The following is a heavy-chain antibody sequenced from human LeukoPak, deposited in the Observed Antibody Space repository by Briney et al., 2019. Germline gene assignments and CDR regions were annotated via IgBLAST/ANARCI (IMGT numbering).Heavy chain of an antibody. CDR2: IYYTGRT. V-gene: IGHV4-39*01. Sequence: SETLSLTCTVSGGSISSSSHSWGWIRQPPGKGLEWTGTIYYTGRTYYNPSLESRLTISVDTSKNQFSLKLSSVTAADTAVYYCARRRFSTNWFDPWGQGTLVTVSS. J-gene: IGHJ5*02. CDR3: ARRRFSTNWFDP. CDR1: GGSISSSSHS. D-gene: IGHD3-16*01.